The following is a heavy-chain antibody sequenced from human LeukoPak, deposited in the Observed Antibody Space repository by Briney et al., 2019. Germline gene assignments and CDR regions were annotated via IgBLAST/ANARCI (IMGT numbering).Heavy chain of an antibody. V-gene: IGHV4-59*01. Sequence: PSETLSLTCTVSGGSISSYYWSWIRQPPGKGLEWIGYIYYSGSTNYNPSLKSRVTISVDTSKNQFSLKLSSVTAADTAVYYCARGRRIAAATSNYGMDVWGQGTTVTVSS. CDR3: ARGRRIAAATSNYGMDV. CDR1: GGSISSYY. J-gene: IGHJ6*02. CDR2: IYYSGST. D-gene: IGHD6-13*01.